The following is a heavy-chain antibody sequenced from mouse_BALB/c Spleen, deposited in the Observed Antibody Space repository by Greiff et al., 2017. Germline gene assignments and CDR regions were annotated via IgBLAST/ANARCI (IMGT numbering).Heavy chain of an antibody. Sequence: VMLVESGPGLVAPSQSLSITCTVSGFSLTSYGVHWVRQPPGKGLEWLGVIWAGGSTNYNSALMSRLSISKDNSKSQVFLKMNSLQTDDTAMYYCARSYDGYPAWFAYWGQGTLVTVSA. CDR1: GFSLTSYG. J-gene: IGHJ3*01. V-gene: IGHV2-9*02. CDR2: IWAGGST. D-gene: IGHD2-3*01. CDR3: ARSYDGYPAWFAY.